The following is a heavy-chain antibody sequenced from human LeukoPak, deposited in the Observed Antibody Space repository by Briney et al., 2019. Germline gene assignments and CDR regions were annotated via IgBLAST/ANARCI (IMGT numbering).Heavy chain of an antibody. CDR2: IKQDGNEK. CDR1: GFTFSNYA. J-gene: IGHJ4*02. Sequence: GRSLRLSCAASGFTFSNYAIHWVRQAPGKGLEWVANIKQDGNEKYYVDSVKGRFTISRDNARNSLYLQMNSLRAEDTAVYYCARRYFDYWGQGTLVTVSS. CDR3: ARRYFDY. V-gene: IGHV3-7*03.